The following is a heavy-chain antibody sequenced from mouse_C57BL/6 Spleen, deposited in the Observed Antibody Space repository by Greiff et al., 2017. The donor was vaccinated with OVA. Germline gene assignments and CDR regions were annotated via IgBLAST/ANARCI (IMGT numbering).Heavy chain of an antibody. CDR3: ARAYYGSSNEDFDY. CDR1: GFTFSSYA. V-gene: IGHV5-4*03. CDR2: ISDGGSYT. Sequence: EVKLVESGGGLVKPGGSLKLSCAASGFTFSSYAMSWVRQTPEKRLEWVATISDGGSYTYYPDNVKGRFTISRDNAKNNLYLQMSHLKSEDTAMYYCARAYYGSSNEDFDYWGQGTTLTVSS. J-gene: IGHJ2*01. D-gene: IGHD1-1*01.